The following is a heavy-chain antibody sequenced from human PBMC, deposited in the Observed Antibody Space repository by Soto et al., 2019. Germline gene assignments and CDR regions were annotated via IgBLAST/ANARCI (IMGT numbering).Heavy chain of an antibody. Sequence: QVQLVESGGGVVQPGRALRLSCAASGFTFSTYGFHWVRQAPGMGLEWVAVISYDGNNKYYADSVKGRFTISRDNSKNTLXLXXXXXXXXXTXXXXXXXXXRDTTLIRFDHWGQGDLVSVSS. J-gene: IGHJ4*02. D-gene: IGHD1-1*01. V-gene: IGHV3-30*03. CDR3: XXXXRDTTLIRFDH. CDR1: GFTFSTYG. CDR2: ISYDGNNK.